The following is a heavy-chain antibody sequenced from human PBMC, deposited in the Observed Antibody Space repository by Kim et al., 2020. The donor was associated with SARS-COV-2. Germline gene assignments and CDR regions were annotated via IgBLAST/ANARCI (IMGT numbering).Heavy chain of an antibody. CDR3: ARERAFWGWFREFRYYFDY. D-gene: IGHD3-10*01. Sequence: SETLSLTCAVYGGSFSGYYWSWIRQPPGKGLEWIGEINHSGSTNYNPSLKSRVTISVDTSKNQFSLKLSSVTAADTAVYYCARERAFWGWFREFRYYFDYWGQGTLVTVSS. CDR1: GGSFSGYY. V-gene: IGHV4-34*01. CDR2: INHSGST. J-gene: IGHJ4*02.